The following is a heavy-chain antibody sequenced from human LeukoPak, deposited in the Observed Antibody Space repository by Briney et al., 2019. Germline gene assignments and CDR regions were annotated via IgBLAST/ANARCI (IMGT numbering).Heavy chain of an antibody. CDR2: IYYSGST. CDR1: GGSISSYY. CDR3: ARLTSGTHPNFDY. V-gene: IGHV4-59*01. Sequence: SETLSLTCTVSGGSISSYYWSWIRQPPGKGLGWIGYIYYSGSTNYNPSLKSRVTISVDTSKNQFSLKLSSVTAADTAVYYCARLTSGTHPNFDYWGQGTLVTVSS. D-gene: IGHD3-10*01. J-gene: IGHJ4*02.